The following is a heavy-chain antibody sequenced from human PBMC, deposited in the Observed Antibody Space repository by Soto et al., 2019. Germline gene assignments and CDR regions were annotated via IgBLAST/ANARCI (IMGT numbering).Heavy chain of an antibody. CDR2: VYSGGGT. J-gene: IGHJ5*02. CDR3: ARHPSNFWFDP. Sequence: PSETLSLTCTVSGGSLRGYSWSWIRQSPGKGLEWIGYVYSGGGTNYSPSFMGRVTISVDTTDNQFSLKLTSVTAADTAVYFCARHPSNFWFDPWGQGTLVTVSS. V-gene: IGHV4-59*08. D-gene: IGHD4-4*01. CDR1: GGSLRGYS.